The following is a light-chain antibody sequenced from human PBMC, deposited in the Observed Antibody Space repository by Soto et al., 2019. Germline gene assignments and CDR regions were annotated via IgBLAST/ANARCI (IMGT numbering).Light chain of an antibody. Sequence: DIQMTQSPSSLSASVGDTVTITCRTSQYISNYVAWFQQKPGQAHKSLIYAASKLHSGVPSKFTGSGSGTDFTLTISSLQPDDSATYYCQQYNNFPLTFGGGTKVEI. CDR3: QQYNNFPLT. J-gene: IGKJ4*01. CDR1: QYISNY. CDR2: AAS. V-gene: IGKV1-16*02.